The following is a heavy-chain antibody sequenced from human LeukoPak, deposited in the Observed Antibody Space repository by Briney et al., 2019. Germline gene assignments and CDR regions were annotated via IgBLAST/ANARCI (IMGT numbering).Heavy chain of an antibody. D-gene: IGHD2-21*02. CDR2: IYSGGST. J-gene: IGHJ4*02. Sequence: GGSLRLSCAASGFTVSSNYMSWVRQAPGKGLEWVSVIYSGGSTYYADSVKGRFTISRDNSKNTLYLQMNSLRAEDTAVYYCARDVGGGDYYFDYWGQGTLVTVSS. CDR3: ARDVGGGDYYFDY. CDR1: GFTVSSNY. V-gene: IGHV3-66*01.